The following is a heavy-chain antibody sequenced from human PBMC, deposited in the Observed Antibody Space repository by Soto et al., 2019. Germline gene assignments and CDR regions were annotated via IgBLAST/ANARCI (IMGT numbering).Heavy chain of an antibody. V-gene: IGHV1-18*01. CDR3: ARDPVAGTYFDS. CDR2: INGYNGNT. J-gene: IGHJ4*02. Sequence: QVQLVQSGAEVKKPGASVKVSCKASGYTFTTYGISWVRQAPGQGLEGMGWINGYNGNTNYAQKLQGRVTMTTDTSPGTAYMELRSLRSDGTAVYYCARDPVAGTYFDSWGQGTLVTVSS. D-gene: IGHD6-19*01. CDR1: GYTFTTYG.